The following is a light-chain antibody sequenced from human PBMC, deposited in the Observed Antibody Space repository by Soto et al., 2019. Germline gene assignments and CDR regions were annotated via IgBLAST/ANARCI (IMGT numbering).Light chain of an antibody. V-gene: IGKV1-39*01. Sequence: DIQMTPSPSSLSASVGDRVTITCRASQNISTFLNWYQQEPGNAPKLLIYTASSFQSGVPSRFSGSGSGTDFTLTISSLQPEDFATYHCQQSYNTPLTFGQGTRLEIK. J-gene: IGKJ5*01. CDR1: QNISTF. CDR3: QQSYNTPLT. CDR2: TAS.